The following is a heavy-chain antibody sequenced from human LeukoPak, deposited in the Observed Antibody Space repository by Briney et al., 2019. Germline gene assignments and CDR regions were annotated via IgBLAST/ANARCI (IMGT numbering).Heavy chain of an antibody. J-gene: IGHJ5*02. CDR1: GGSISSYY. Sequence: SETLSLTCTVSGGSISSYYWSWIRQPPGRGLEWIGYIYYSGSTNYNPSLKSRVTISVDTSKNQFSLKLSSVTAADTAVYYCARGSDSGYDKVENLFDLWGQGTLVTVSS. CDR2: IYYSGST. D-gene: IGHD5-12*01. V-gene: IGHV4-59*01. CDR3: ARGSDSGYDKVENLFDL.